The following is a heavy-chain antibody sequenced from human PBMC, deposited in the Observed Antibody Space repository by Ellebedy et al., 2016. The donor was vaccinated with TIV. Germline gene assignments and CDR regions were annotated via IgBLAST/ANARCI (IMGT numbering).Heavy chain of an antibody. J-gene: IGHJ5*02. CDR2: INHSGST. CDR3: ARGAAGKIDVAGPARRWFDP. D-gene: IGHD6-19*01. V-gene: IGHV4-39*07. Sequence: SETLSLXXTVSGGSISSGGYYWSWIRQHPGKGLEWIGEINHSGSTNYNPSLKSRVTISVDTSKNQFSLKLSSVTAADTAVYYCARGAAGKIDVAGPARRWFDPWGQGTLVTVSS. CDR1: GGSISSGGYY.